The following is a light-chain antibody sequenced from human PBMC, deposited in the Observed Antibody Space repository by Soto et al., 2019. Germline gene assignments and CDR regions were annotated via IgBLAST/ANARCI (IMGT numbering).Light chain of an antibody. Sequence: EIVLTQSPGTLSLSPGERATLSCRASQSVRSNYLAWYQQKPGQAPRLLIYGASSRATDIPDRFSGSGSGLDVTLTINRLEPEDFAVYYCQQYCSSPYTFGQGTKLEIK. CDR3: QQYCSSPYT. CDR1: QSVRSNY. J-gene: IGKJ2*01. CDR2: GAS. V-gene: IGKV3-20*01.